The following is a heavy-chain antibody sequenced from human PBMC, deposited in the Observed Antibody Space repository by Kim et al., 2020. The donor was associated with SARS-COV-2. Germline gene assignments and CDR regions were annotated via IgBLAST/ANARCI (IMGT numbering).Heavy chain of an antibody. J-gene: IGHJ3*01. CDR2: IKQDGTQK. V-gene: IGHV3-7*03. D-gene: IGHD6-19*01. CDR1: GFAFADFPFGSFW. Sequence: GGSLRLSCVASGFAFADFPFGSFWMTWVRQVPGKGLEWLANIKQDGTQKYYVGSLKGRFTICRDNAQNSLYLQMNGLRAEDTAVYYCAKTVAGRMDAFDVWGQGTMVTVSS. CDR3: AKTVAGRMDAFDV.